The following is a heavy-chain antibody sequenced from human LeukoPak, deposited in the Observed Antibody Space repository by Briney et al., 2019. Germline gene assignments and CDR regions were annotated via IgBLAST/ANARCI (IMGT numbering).Heavy chain of an antibody. Sequence: SETLSLTCTVSGGSISGYYWSWIRQPPGKGLEWIGYIYYSGSTNYNPSLKSRVTISVDTSKNQFSLKLSSVTAADTAVYYCARARGRVVGYYFDYWGQGTLVTVSS. CDR3: ARARGRVVGYYFDY. CDR1: GGSISGYY. D-gene: IGHD1-26*01. V-gene: IGHV4-59*01. J-gene: IGHJ4*02. CDR2: IYYSGST.